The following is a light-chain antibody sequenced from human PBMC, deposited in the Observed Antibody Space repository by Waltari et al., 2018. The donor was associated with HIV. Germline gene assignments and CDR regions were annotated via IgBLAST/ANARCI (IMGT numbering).Light chain of an antibody. CDR2: TAT. J-gene: IGKJ3*01. CDR3: QQSYSSPT. Sequence: DIQMTQSPSSLSASIGDRVTIPCRTSQNVKNYLNWYQQKPGKAPKMLIYTATTLQSGVSSRFNGSGSGTDFTLTITGLEPEDFALYFCQQSYSSPTFGPGTTVDVK. CDR1: QNVKNY. V-gene: IGKV1-39*01.